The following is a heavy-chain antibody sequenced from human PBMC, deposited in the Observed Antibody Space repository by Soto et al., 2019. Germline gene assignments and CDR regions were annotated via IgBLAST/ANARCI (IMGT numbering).Heavy chain of an antibody. CDR2: IYWDDDK. CDR1: GFSLSTSGVG. CDR3: AHTPSSSFPYYYYYYVDV. V-gene: IGHV2-5*02. Sequence: SGPTLVNPTQTLTLTCTFSGFSLSTSGVGVGWIRQPPGKALEWLALIYWDDDKRYSPSLKSRLTITKDTSKNQVVLTMTNMDPVDTATYYCAHTPSSSFPYYYYYYVDVWGKGTTVTVSS. J-gene: IGHJ6*03. D-gene: IGHD6-6*01.